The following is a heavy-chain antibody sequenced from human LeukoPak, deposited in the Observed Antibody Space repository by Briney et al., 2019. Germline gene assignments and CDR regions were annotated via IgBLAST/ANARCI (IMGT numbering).Heavy chain of an antibody. Sequence: GGSLRLSCAASGFTFSVYGMHWVRQAPGKGLEWVSAVGGSGGDTYYADSVKGRFTISRDNSKNTVYLQMNSLRAEDTAIYYCAKDIGGSGAYWGQGTLVTVSS. D-gene: IGHD3-16*01. CDR1: GFTFSVYG. V-gene: IGHV3-23*01. CDR3: AKDIGGSGAY. J-gene: IGHJ4*02. CDR2: VGGSGGDT.